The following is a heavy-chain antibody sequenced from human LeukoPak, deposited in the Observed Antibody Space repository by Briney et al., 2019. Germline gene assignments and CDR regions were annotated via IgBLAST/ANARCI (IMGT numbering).Heavy chain of an antibody. Sequence: GGSLRLSCPVSGFTFRTYWMHWVRQVPGEGLVWVSRIYEDGSITNYADSVKGRFSISRDNAKNTLYLQMNSLRAEDTAVYYCGRDSGGRSGYWGQGILVTVSS. J-gene: IGHJ4*02. D-gene: IGHD3-10*01. CDR3: GRDSGGRSGY. CDR1: GFTFRTYW. V-gene: IGHV3-74*01. CDR2: IYEDGSIT.